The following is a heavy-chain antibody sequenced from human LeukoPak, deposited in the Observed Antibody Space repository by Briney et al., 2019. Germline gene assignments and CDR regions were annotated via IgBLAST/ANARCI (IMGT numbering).Heavy chain of an antibody. V-gene: IGHV4-39*01. CDR3: PTTLYSRSCFDY. D-gene: IGHD6-6*01. CDR1: GGSISSGSYY. Sequence: SETLSLTCTVSGGSISSGSYYWGWIRQPPGKGLEWSGSVYHSGTTYYNPSLKSRVTMSVDTSKNQFSLQLSSVTAADTSIYYCPTTLYSRSCFDYWGQGTLVTVSS. CDR2: VYHSGTT. J-gene: IGHJ4*02.